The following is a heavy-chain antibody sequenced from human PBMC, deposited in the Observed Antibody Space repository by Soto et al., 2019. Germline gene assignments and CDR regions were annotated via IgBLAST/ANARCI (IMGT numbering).Heavy chain of an antibody. CDR2: ISSNGGST. Sequence: GGSLRLSCAASGFTFSTYAMHWVRQAPGKGLEYVSAISSNGGSTYYANSVKGRFTISRDNSKNTLYLQMGSLRAEDMAVYYCARGPDFWSGPYYFDYWGQGTLVTVSS. J-gene: IGHJ4*02. CDR3: ARGPDFWSGPYYFDY. D-gene: IGHD3-3*01. CDR1: GFTFSTYA. V-gene: IGHV3-64*01.